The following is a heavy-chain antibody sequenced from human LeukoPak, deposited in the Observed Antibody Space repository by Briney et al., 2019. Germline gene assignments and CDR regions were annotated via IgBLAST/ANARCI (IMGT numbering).Heavy chain of an antibody. J-gene: IGHJ4*02. V-gene: IGHV4-39*07. D-gene: IGHD3-10*01. CDR3: ARGPSLITMVQGRVYFDY. CDR2: IYYSGST. Sequence: SQTLSLTCTVSGGSLSSSSYYWGCIRQPPGKGLEWIGSIYYSGSTYYNPSLKSRVTISVDTSKNQFSLKLSSVTAADTAVYYCARGPSLITMVQGRVYFDYWGQGTLVTVSS. CDR1: GGSLSSSSYY.